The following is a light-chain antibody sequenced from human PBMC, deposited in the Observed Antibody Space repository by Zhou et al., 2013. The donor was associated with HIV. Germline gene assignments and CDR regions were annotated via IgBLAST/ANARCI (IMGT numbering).Light chain of an antibody. CDR3: QKYNSAPKT. Sequence: AIQLTQSPPSLSASVGDRVTITCRASQGIGSALAWYQQKPGKAPKLLIYDASNLNGVPSRFSGSGSETDFTLTISSLQPEDFATYYCQKYNSAPKTFGQGTKVEIK. CDR1: QGIGSA. CDR2: DAS. V-gene: IGKV1-13*02. J-gene: IGKJ1*01.